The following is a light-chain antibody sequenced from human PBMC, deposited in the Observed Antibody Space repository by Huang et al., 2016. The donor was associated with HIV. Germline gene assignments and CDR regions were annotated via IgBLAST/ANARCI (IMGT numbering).Light chain of an antibody. CDR3: QQYGSSPRGFT. V-gene: IGKV3-20*01. Sequence: EIVLTQSPGTLSLSPGEGATLSCRPSQSVGSNFLAWYQQKPGQAPRLLIYSASRRATGIPDRCSGSGSGTDFTLTISRLEPEDFAVYYCQQYGSSPRGFTFGPGTKVDIK. CDR2: SAS. CDR1: QSVGSNF. J-gene: IGKJ3*01.